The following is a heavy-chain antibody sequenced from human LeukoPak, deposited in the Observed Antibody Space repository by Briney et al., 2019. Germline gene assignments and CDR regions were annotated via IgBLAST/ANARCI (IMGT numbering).Heavy chain of an antibody. CDR3: AGVGATSAFDI. Sequence: SETLSLTCTVSGGSISSYYWSWIRQPAGKGLEWIGRIYTSGSTNYNPSLKSRVTLSVDTSKNQFSLKLSSVTAADTAVYYCAGVGATSAFDIWGQGTMVTVSS. V-gene: IGHV4-4*07. J-gene: IGHJ3*02. D-gene: IGHD1-26*01. CDR1: GGSISSYY. CDR2: IYTSGST.